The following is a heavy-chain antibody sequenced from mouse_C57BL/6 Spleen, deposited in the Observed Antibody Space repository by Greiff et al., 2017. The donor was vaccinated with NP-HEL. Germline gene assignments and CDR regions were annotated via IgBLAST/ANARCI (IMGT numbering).Heavy chain of an antibody. V-gene: IGHV5-17*01. CDR2: ISSGSSTI. Sequence: EVQLVESGGGLVKPGGSLKLSCAASGFTFSDYGMHWVRQAPEKGLEWVAYISSGSSTIYYADTVKGRFTISRDNAKNTLFLQMTSLRSEDTAMYYCASRGYYSNYDYYAMDYWGQVTSVTVSS. CDR3: ASRGYYSNYDYYAMDY. J-gene: IGHJ4*01. CDR1: GFTFSDYG. D-gene: IGHD2-5*01.